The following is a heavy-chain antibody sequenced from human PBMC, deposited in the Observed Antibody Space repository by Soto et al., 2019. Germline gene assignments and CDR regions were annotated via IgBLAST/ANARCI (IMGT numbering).Heavy chain of an antibody. CDR1: GYIFTTYY. CDR3: ARGGYGDYDGMDV. CDR2: INPNGGGT. J-gene: IGHJ6*02. Sequence: ASVKVSCKASGYIFTTYYIHWVRQAPGQGLEWIGIINPNGGGTTYAQKFQGRVTITRDTSASTAYMELSSLRPEDTAVYYCARGGYGDYDGMDVWGQGTTVTVSS. V-gene: IGHV1-46*01. D-gene: IGHD5-12*01.